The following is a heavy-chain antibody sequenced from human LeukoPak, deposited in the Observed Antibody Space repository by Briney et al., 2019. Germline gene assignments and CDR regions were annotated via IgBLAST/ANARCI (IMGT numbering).Heavy chain of an antibody. V-gene: IGHV3-9*01. D-gene: IGHD6-13*01. Sequence: PGGSLRLSCAASGFTFDDYAMHGVRQAPGRGLGWVSGISWNSGSIGYADSVKGRFTISRDNAKNSLYLQMNSLRAEDTALYYCAKDRSIAAAGPFDYWGQGTLVTVSS. J-gene: IGHJ4*02. CDR1: GFTFDDYA. CDR2: ISWNSGSI. CDR3: AKDRSIAAAGPFDY.